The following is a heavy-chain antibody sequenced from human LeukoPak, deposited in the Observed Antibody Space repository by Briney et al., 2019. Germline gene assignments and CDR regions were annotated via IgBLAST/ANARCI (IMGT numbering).Heavy chain of an antibody. Sequence: GGSLTLSCAASGFTVSNNYMRWVRQAPGKGLEWVSLIYSGGSTYYADSVKGRFIISRDNSKNTLYLQMNSLRAEDTAVYYCAAKRIQLWFDYWGQGTLVTVSS. V-gene: IGHV3-66*01. CDR1: GFTVSNNY. CDR3: AAKRIQLWFDY. CDR2: IYSGGST. J-gene: IGHJ4*02. D-gene: IGHD5-18*01.